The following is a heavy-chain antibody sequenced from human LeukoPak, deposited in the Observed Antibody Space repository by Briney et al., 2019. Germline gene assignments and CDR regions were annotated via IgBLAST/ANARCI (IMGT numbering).Heavy chain of an antibody. Sequence: SETLSLTCAVYGGSFSGYYWSWIRQPPGKGLEWIGEINHSGSTNYNPSLKSRVTISVDTSKNQLPLKLSSMTAADTAVYYCARTYDYGDYGAGEFDYWGQGTRVTVSS. J-gene: IGHJ4*02. CDR2: INHSGST. V-gene: IGHV4-34*01. D-gene: IGHD4-17*01. CDR1: GGSFSGYY. CDR3: ARTYDYGDYGAGEFDY.